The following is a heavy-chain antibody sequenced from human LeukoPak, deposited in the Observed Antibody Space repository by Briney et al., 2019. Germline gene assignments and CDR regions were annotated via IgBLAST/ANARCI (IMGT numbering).Heavy chain of an antibody. CDR1: GGSISSYY. Sequence: KPSETLSLTCNVSGGSISSYYWSWIRQPPGKGLEWIGYIYHRGNTNYNPSLKSRVTISVDTSKNQFSLKLSSVTAADTAVYYCARDLGYYDSSGYYYFDYWGQGTLVTVSS. CDR3: ARDLGYYDSSGYYYFDY. D-gene: IGHD3-22*01. J-gene: IGHJ4*02. V-gene: IGHV4-59*01. CDR2: IYHRGNT.